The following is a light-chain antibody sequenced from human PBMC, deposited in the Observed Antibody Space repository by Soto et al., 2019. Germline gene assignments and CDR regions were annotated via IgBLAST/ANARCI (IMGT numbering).Light chain of an antibody. J-gene: IGKJ5*01. CDR1: QSVSTY. CDR3: QQRSDWPS. CDR2: DAS. V-gene: IGKV3-11*01. Sequence: EIVLTQSPATLSVSPGERATLSCRASQSVSTYLAWYQQKPGQAPRXLIYDASYRATGIPARFSGSGSGTDFTLTISSLEPEDFAVYYCQQRSDWPSFGQGTRLEIK.